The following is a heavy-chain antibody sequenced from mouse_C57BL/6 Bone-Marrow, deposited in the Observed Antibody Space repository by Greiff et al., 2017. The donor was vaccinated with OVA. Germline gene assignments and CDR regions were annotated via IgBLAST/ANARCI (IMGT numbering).Heavy chain of an antibody. V-gene: IGHV5-12*01. CDR1: GFTFSDYY. CDR3: ARRRFYAMDY. J-gene: IGHJ4*01. CDR2: ISNGGGST. Sequence: EVKLVESGGGLVQPGGSLKLSCAASGFTFSDYYMYWVRQTPEKRLEWVAYISNGGGSTYYPDTVKGRFTISRDNAKNTLYLQMIRLKSEDTAMYYCARRRFYAMDYWGQGTSVTVSS.